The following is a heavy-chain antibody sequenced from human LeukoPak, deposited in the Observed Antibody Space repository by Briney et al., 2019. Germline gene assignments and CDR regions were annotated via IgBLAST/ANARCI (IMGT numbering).Heavy chain of an antibody. D-gene: IGHD2-8*02. CDR1: GFTFSAFG. CDR2: IRYDGSNK. V-gene: IGHV3-30*02. Sequence: GGSLRLSCSASGFTFSAFGMHWVRQPPGKGPEWVTFIRYDGSNKYYTDSVKGRFTISRDNSKNTLYLQMNSLRAEDTAVYYCKLVVKDYYGMDVWGQGTTVTVSS. J-gene: IGHJ6*02. CDR3: KLVVKDYYGMDV.